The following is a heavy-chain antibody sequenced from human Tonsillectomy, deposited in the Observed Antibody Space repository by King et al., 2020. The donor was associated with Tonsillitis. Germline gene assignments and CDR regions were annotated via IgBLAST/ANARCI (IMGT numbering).Heavy chain of an antibody. CDR1: GYSFTSYW. Sequence: VQLVQSGAEVKKPGESLKLSCKGSGYSFTSYWIGWVRQMPGKGLEWMGIIYPGDSDTRYSPSFQGQVTISADKSISTAYLQWSSLKASDTAMYYCARPVGVVTTNLDYFDYWGQGTLVTVSS. J-gene: IGHJ4*02. CDR3: ARPVGVVTTNLDYFDY. D-gene: IGHD2-21*02. V-gene: IGHV5-51*03. CDR2: IYPGDSDT.